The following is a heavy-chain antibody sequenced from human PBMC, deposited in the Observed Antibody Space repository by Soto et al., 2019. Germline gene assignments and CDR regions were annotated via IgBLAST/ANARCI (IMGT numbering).Heavy chain of an antibody. D-gene: IGHD6-19*01. CDR3: ARSPSSGWSYYGMDV. J-gene: IGHJ6*02. V-gene: IGHV3-30*02. CDR1: GFTVNSLG. CDR2: IWHDGTNR. Sequence: GGSLTLSCVASGFTVNSLGMHWVRQAPGKGLEWVAMIWHDGTNRYYVDSVKGRFTISKDTSKNQVVLTMTNMDPVDTATYYCARSPSSGWSYYGMDVWGQGTTVTVSS.